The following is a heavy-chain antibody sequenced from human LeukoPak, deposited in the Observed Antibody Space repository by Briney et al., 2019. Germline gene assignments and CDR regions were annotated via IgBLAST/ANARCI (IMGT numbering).Heavy chain of an antibody. J-gene: IGHJ4*02. V-gene: IGHV3-33*01. Sequence: VVLGGSLRLSCAASGFTFSSYGMHWVRQAPGKGLEWVAVIWYDGSNKYYADSVKGRFTISRDNSKNTLYLQMNSLRAEDTAVYYCARDNTAMAPLDYWGQGTLVTVSS. CDR3: ARDNTAMAPLDY. CDR1: GFTFSSYG. CDR2: IWYDGSNK. D-gene: IGHD5-18*01.